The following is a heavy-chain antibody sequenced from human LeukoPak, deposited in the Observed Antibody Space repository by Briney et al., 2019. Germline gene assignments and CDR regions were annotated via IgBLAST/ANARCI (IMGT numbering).Heavy chain of an antibody. CDR1: GGSFSGYY. V-gene: IGHV4-34*01. Sequence: SGTLSLTCAVYGGSFSGYYWSWIRQPPGKGLEWIGEINHSGSTNYNPSLKSRVTISVDTSKNQFSLKLSSVTAADTAVYYCARGVSGTVARRYYYYMDVWGKGTTVTVSS. CDR2: INHSGST. CDR3: ARGVSGTVARRYYYYMDV. J-gene: IGHJ6*03. D-gene: IGHD1-1*01.